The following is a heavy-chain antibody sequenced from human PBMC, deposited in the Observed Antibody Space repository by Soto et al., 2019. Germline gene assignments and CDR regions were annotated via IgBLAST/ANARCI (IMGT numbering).Heavy chain of an antibody. CDR2: IYYSGST. CDR1: GGSISSGGYY. J-gene: IGHJ4*02. V-gene: IGHV4-31*03. D-gene: IGHD3-10*01. Sequence: TSETLSLTCTVSGGSISSGGYYWSWIRQHPGKGLEWIGYIYYSGSTYYNPSLKSRVTISVDTSKNQFSLKLSSVTAADTAVYYCARVGITMVRGVHFDYWGQGTLVTVSS. CDR3: ARVGITMVRGVHFDY.